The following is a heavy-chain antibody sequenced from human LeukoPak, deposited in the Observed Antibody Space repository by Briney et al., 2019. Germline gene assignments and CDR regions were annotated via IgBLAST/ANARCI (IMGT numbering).Heavy chain of an antibody. CDR2: IYHSGST. J-gene: IGHJ3*02. D-gene: IGHD3-3*01. CDR3: ARVAPETLYYDFWSGYPVGAFDI. Sequence: SETLSLTCAVSGGSISSGGYSWSWIRQPPGKGLEWIGYIYHSGSTYYNPSLKSRVTISVDRSKNQFSLKLSSVTAVDTAVYYCARVAPETLYYDFWSGYPVGAFDIWGQGTMVTVSS. V-gene: IGHV4-30-2*01. CDR1: GGSISSGGYS.